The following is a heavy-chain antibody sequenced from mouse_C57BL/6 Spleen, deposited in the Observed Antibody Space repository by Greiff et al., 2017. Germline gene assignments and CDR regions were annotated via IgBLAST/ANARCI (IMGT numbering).Heavy chain of an antibody. CDR3: ARHGYSNYGYFDV. V-gene: IGHV5-9*01. Sequence: EVKLVESGGGLVKPGGSLKLSCAASGFTFSSYTMSWVRQTPVKRLEWVATISGGGGNTYYPDSVKGRFTISRDNAKNTLYLQMSSLRSEDTALYYCARHGYSNYGYFDVWGTGTTVTVSS. CDR2: ISGGGGNT. CDR1: GFTFSSYT. J-gene: IGHJ1*03. D-gene: IGHD2-5*01.